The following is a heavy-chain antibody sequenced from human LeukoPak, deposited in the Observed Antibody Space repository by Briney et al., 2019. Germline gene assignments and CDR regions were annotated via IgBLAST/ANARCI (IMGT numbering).Heavy chain of an antibody. J-gene: IGHJ4*02. CDR1: GFSLSKYG. CDR3: AKDPYGGNPTDY. V-gene: IGHV3-23*01. D-gene: IGHD4-23*01. CDR2: ISGSGGST. Sequence: GGSLRLSCAASGFSLSKYGMHWVRQAPGKGLEWVSAISGSGGSTYYADSVKGRFTISRDNSKNTLYLQMNSLRAEDTAVYYCAKDPYGGNPTDYWGQGTLVTVSS.